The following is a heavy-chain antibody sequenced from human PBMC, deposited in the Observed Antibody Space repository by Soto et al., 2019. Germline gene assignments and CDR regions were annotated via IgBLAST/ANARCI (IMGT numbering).Heavy chain of an antibody. CDR1: GFTFSNYA. V-gene: IGHV3-30-3*01. Sequence: PGGSLRLSCAASGFTFSNYAMHWVRQAPGKGQEWVAVISYDGSNKYYADSVKGRFTISRGNSKNTLYVQMNSLRAEDTAVYYCARVGYSYGYAGGIYDFWGQGTLVTAPQ. CDR3: ARVGYSYGYAGGIYDF. CDR2: ISYDGSNK. D-gene: IGHD5-18*01. J-gene: IGHJ4*02.